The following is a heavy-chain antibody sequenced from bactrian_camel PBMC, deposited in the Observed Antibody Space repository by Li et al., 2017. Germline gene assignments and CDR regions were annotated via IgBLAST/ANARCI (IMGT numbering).Heavy chain of an antibody. V-gene: IGHV3S5*01. CDR1: GFIFSSYY. Sequence: HVQLVESGGGLVQPGGSLSVSCAASGFIFSSYYMSWVRQAPGKVLEWVSNIYSDGSGTYYADSVKGRFTISKDSAKTTLTLQMNNLHPDDTAMYYCGADTGARSEDRSSWVQRIEHWGEGTQV. D-gene: IGHD6*01. CDR3: GADTGARSEDRSSWVQRIEH. CDR2: IYSDGSGT. J-gene: IGHJ4*01.